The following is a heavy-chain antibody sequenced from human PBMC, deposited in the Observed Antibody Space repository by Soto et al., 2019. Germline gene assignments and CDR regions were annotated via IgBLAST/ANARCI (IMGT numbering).Heavy chain of an antibody. Sequence: QVHLVESGGGVVQPGSSLRLSCAASEFTFRIFAMHWLRQSPGKGLERVAVISYDGSRKANSVKGRCTVSGDNSWNTLYLQMNSLRAEDTAIYYCARGDREDIEEVVGVRPGEYSMDVWGHGTTVTVSS. CDR1: EFTFRIFA. D-gene: IGHD1-26*01. CDR2: ISYDGSRK. V-gene: IGHV3-30-3*01. J-gene: IGHJ6*02. CDR3: ARGDREDIEEVVGVRPGEYSMDV.